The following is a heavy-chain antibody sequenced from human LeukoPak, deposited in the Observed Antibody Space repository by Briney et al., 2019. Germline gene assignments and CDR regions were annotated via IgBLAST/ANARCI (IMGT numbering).Heavy chain of an antibody. J-gene: IGHJ3*02. V-gene: IGHV3-9*01. Sequence: PGGSLRLSCAASGFTFDDYAMHWVRHAPGKGLEWVSGISWNSGSIGYADSVKGRFTISRDNAKNSLYLQMNSLRAEDTAVYYCAREVSTVEAQDAFDIWGQGTMVTVSS. CDR3: AREVSTVEAQDAFDI. CDR1: GFTFDDYA. D-gene: IGHD4-23*01. CDR2: ISWNSGSI.